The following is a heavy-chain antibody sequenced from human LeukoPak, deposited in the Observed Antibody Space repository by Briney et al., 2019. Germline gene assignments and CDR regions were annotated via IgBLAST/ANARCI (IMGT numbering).Heavy chain of an antibody. CDR1: GYSFTSNY. CDR3: ARTLPLIVGIAVAGSPHYYYGMDV. J-gene: IGHJ6*02. V-gene: IGHV1-46*01. Sequence: EASVKVSCKASGYSFTSNYIHWVRQAPGQGLEWMGMIYPRDGSTSYAQKFQGRVTITADESTSTAYMELSSLRSEDTAVYYCARTLPLIVGIAVAGSPHYYYGMDVWGQGTTVTVSS. D-gene: IGHD6-19*01. CDR2: IYPRDGST.